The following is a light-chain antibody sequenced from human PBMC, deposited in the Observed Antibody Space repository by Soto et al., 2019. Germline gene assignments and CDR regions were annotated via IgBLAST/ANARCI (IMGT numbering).Light chain of an antibody. J-gene: IGLJ3*02. CDR2: ANY. CDR1: NSNIGSNT. V-gene: IGLV1-44*01. Sequence: QAVVTQPPSASGTPGQRVTISCSGSNSNIGSNTVNWYQQVPGTAPKLLIFANYKRPSGVSDRFSGSKSGTSASLAISGLQSADEADYYCAAWDDRLNGWVFGGGTKLTVL. CDR3: AAWDDRLNGWV.